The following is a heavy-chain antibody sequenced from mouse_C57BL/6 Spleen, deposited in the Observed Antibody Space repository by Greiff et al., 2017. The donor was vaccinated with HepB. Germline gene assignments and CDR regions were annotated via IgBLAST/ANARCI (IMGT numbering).Heavy chain of an antibody. Sequence: VKLMESGAELVKPGASVKISCKASGYAFSSYWMNWVKQRPGKGLEWIGQIYPGDGDTNYNGKFKGKATLTADKSSSTAYMQLSSLTSEDSAVYFCARGGQLRVDHWGQGTTLTVSS. CDR3: ARGGQLRVDH. CDR2: IYPGDGDT. D-gene: IGHD3-2*02. V-gene: IGHV1-80*01. J-gene: IGHJ2*01. CDR1: GYAFSSYW.